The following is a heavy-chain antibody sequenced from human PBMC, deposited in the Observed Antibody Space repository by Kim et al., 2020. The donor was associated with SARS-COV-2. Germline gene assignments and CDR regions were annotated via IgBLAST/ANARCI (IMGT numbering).Heavy chain of an antibody. V-gene: IGHV4-34*01. D-gene: IGHD2-2*02. Sequence: SLKSRVTISVDTSKNQFSLKLSSVTAADTAVYYCARGVVPAAIGYNWFDPWGQGTLVTVSS. CDR3: ARGVVPAAIGYNWFDP. J-gene: IGHJ5*02.